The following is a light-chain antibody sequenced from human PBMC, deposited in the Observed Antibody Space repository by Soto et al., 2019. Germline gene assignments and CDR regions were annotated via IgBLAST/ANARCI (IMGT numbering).Light chain of an antibody. Sequence: QSVLTQPPSASGTPGQRVTISCSGSSSNIGSNTVNWYQQLPGTAPKLLIYNSNQRPSGVPDRFFGSKSGTSASLAISGLQSEDEADYYCAAWDDSLNGGVFGGGTKLTVL. J-gene: IGLJ3*02. V-gene: IGLV1-44*01. CDR1: SSNIGSNT. CDR3: AAWDDSLNGGV. CDR2: NSN.